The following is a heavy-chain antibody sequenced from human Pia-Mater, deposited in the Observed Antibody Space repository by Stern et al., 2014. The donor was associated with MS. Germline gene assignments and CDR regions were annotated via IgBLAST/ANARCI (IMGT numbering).Heavy chain of an antibody. D-gene: IGHD2-21*01. Sequence: EVQLVESGAEMKKPGESLKISCKTSGYNFINYWIAWVRQVPGKGLEWIGMIYHEGSDIRHSPSFQGHVTISVDKSNTTAYLQWNSLKVSDSAVYYCARWSVACDYWGQGALITVSS. J-gene: IGHJ4*02. CDR3: ARWSVACDY. CDR2: IYHEGSDI. V-gene: IGHV5-51*03. CDR1: GYNFINYW.